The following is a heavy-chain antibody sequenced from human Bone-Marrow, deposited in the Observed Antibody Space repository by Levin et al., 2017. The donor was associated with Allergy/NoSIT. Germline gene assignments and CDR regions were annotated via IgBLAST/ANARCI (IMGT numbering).Heavy chain of an antibody. V-gene: IGHV3-33*01. J-gene: IGHJ3*02. CDR2: IWYDGSNK. D-gene: IGHD1-14*01. CDR1: GFTFSSYG. Sequence: PGGSLRLSCAASGFTFSSYGMHWVRQAPGKGLEWVAVIWYDGSNKYYADSVKGRFTISRDNSKNTLYLQMNSLRAEDTAVYYCARASAPLDAFDIWGQGTMVTVSS. CDR3: ARASAPLDAFDI.